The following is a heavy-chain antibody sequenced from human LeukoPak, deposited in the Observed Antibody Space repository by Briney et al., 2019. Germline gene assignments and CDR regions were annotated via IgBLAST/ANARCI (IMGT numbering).Heavy chain of an antibody. CDR1: GYTLTELS. CDR2: MNPNSGNT. CDR3: ARVYSGRYCFDY. D-gene: IGHD1-26*01. V-gene: IGHV1-8*01. J-gene: IGHJ4*02. Sequence: ASVNVSCKVSGYTLTELSMHWVRQATGQGLEWMGWMNPNSGNTGYAQKFQGRVTMTRNTSISTAYMELSSLRSEDTAVYYCARVYSGRYCFDYWGQGTLVTVSS.